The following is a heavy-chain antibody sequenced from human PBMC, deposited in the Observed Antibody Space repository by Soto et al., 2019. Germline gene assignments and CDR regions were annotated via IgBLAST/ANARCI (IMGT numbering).Heavy chain of an antibody. CDR2: ISYDGRNK. D-gene: IGHD4-17*01. CDR1: GFTFSNYG. CDR3: AKDTVASDWYFDL. Sequence: QVQLVESGGGVVQPGRSLRLSCAASGFTFSNYGMHWVRQAPGKGLEWVAIISYDGRNKYYADSVKGRFTISRDNSKNTLYLQMNSLRVEDTAVYYCAKDTVASDWYFDLWGRGTLVTVSS. V-gene: IGHV3-30*18. J-gene: IGHJ2*01.